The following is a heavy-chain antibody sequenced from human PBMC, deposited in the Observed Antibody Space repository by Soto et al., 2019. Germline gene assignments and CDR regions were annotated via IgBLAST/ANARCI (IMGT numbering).Heavy chain of an antibody. D-gene: IGHD2-2*02. CDR1: GGSISSGGYS. J-gene: IGHJ6*02. CDR2: IYHSGST. V-gene: IGHV4-30-2*01. Sequence: PSETLSLTCAVSGGSISSGGYSWSWIRQPPGKGLEWIGYIYHSGSTYYNPSLKSRVTISVDRSKNQFSLKLSSVTAAGTAVYYCARGAYCSSTSCYTSYYYGMDVWGQGTTVTVSS. CDR3: ARGAYCSSTSCYTSYYYGMDV.